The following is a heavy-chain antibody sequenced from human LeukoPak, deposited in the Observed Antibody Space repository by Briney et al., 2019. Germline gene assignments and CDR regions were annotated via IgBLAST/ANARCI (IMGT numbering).Heavy chain of an antibody. CDR1: GASISSGDINSGDYA. J-gene: IGHJ3*01. Sequence: SETLSLTCAVSGASISSGDINSGDYAWSWIRQPPGKGLEWIGHIYRDGSTFYNPSLKSRVTMSVDRSKNHFSLKLSSVTAADRAVYYCARYDILPGAHDGFDLWGHGTRVTVSS. D-gene: IGHD3-9*01. V-gene: IGHV4-30-2*01. CDR2: IYRDGST. CDR3: ARYDILPGAHDGFDL.